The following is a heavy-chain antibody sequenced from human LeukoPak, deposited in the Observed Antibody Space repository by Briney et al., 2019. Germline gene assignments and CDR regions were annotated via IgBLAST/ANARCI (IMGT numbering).Heavy chain of an antibody. CDR2: INHSGRT. CDR1: GGSFSGYF. V-gene: IGHV4-34*01. Sequence: PSEALSLTSAVYGGSFSGYFWSWVRQPPRKGLEWIGEINHSGRTNYNPSLKSRVTISVDTSKNQFSLKLSSVTAADTAVYYCARAKEYYYDSSGPTAGEYYFDYWGQGTLVTVSS. J-gene: IGHJ4*02. D-gene: IGHD3-22*01. CDR3: ARAKEYYYDSSGPTAGEYYFDY.